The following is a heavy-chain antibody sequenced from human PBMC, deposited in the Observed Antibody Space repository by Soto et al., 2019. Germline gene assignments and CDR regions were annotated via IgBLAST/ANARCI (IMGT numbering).Heavy chain of an antibody. V-gene: IGHV5-51*01. CDR2: IYPGDSET. J-gene: IGHJ6*02. CDR3: ARLVSRSFQSDYGIRV. Sequence: GWVRQMPGRGLEWMGIIYPGDSETRYSPSFQGQVTISADRSISTAYLQWSSLKASDTAMYYCARLVSRSFQSDYGIRVWAPGTTV.